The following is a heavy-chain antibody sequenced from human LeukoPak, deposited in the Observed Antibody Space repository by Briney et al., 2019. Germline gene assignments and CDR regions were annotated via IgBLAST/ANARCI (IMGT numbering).Heavy chain of an antibody. Sequence: ASVKVSCKTSGYTFNAYYMHWVRQAPGQGLEWMGWINPNSGGSNYAQKFQGRVTMTRDTSISTAYMELSRLRSDDTAVYYCARDSRYCSGGSCYSVYYFDYWGQGTLVTASS. CDR2: INPNSGGS. CDR1: GYTFNAYY. J-gene: IGHJ4*02. D-gene: IGHD2-15*01. V-gene: IGHV1-2*02. CDR3: ARDSRYCSGGSCYSVYYFDY.